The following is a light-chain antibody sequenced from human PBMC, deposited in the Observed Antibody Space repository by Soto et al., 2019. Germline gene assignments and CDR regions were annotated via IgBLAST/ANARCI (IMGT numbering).Light chain of an antibody. CDR1: QSISSW. V-gene: IGKV1-5*01. Sequence: DIQMTQSPSTLSASVGDRVTITCRASQSISSWLAWYQQKSGTAPKLLIYDASSLQSGVPSRFSGSGSGTEFTLTISSLQTDDFATYYCQQYNSYPTYGQGNKVAIK. J-gene: IGKJ1*01. CDR3: QQYNSYPT. CDR2: DAS.